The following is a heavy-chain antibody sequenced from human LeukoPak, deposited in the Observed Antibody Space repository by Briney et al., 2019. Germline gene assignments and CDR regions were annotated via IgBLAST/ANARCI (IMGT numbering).Heavy chain of an antibody. CDR1: GFTFSTNA. V-gene: IGHV3-23*01. J-gene: IGHJ4*02. D-gene: IGHD6-19*01. CDR2: ISGSGAST. CDR3: ARDSSGPAF. Sequence: GGSLRLSCLTSGFTFSTNAMSWVRQAPGKGLEWISGISGSGASTYYADSVTGRFTISRDNSRNTLYLQMNSLRGDDTAVYYCARDSSGPAFWGQGTPVTVSS.